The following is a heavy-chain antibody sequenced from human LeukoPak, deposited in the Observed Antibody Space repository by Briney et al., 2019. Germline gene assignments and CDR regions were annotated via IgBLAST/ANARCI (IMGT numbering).Heavy chain of an antibody. CDR3: ARVPDYGSGRPSPAYCYGMDV. Sequence: GGSLRLSCAASAFTFSDYYMSWIRQAPGKGLEWVSYISSSGSAMYYSDSVKGRFTISRDNSKTSLFLQMNSLRAEDTAVYYCARVPDYGSGRPSPAYCYGMDVWGQGTTVTVSS. V-gene: IGHV3-11*01. CDR2: ISSSGSAM. D-gene: IGHD3-10*01. J-gene: IGHJ6*02. CDR1: AFTFSDYY.